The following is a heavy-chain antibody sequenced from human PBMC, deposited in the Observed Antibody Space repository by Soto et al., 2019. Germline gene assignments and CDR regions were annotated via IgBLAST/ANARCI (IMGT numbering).Heavy chain of an antibody. D-gene: IGHD6-13*01. CDR3: ARGPESAAAFTLFDY. CDR1: GFTFSSYD. Sequence: EVQLVESGGGLVQPGGSLILYCAASGFTFSSYDMHWVRQATGKGLEWVSAIGTAGDTYYPGSVKGRFTISRENAKISLYLPMNSLRAEDTAVYYCARGPESAAAFTLFDYWGQGTLVTVSS. V-gene: IGHV3-13*01. J-gene: IGHJ4*02. CDR2: IGTAGDT.